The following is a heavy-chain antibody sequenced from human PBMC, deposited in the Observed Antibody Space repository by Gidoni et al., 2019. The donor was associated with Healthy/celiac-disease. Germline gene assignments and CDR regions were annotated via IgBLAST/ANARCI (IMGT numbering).Heavy chain of an antibody. D-gene: IGHD2-21*02. J-gene: IGHJ4*02. CDR2: IYYSGST. CDR1: GGSISSYY. Sequence: QVQLQESGPGLVKPSETLSLTCPVSGGSISSYYWSWIRQPPGKGLEWIGYIYYSGSTNYNPSLKSRVTISVDTSKNQFSLKLSSVTAADTAVYYCARVPYCGGDCYPDYWGQGTLVTVSS. V-gene: IGHV4-59*01. CDR3: ARVPYCGGDCYPDY.